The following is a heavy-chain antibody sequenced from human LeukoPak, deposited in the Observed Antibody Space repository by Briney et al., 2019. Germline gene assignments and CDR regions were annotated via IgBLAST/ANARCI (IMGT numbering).Heavy chain of an antibody. CDR1: GYTFTSYD. D-gene: IGHD2-15*01. J-gene: IGHJ4*02. CDR3: ARFRYCSGGSCYPRLRVDY. CDR2: MNPNSGNT. V-gene: IGHV1-8*01. Sequence: GASVKVSCKASGYTFTSYDINWVRQATGQGLEWMGWMNPNSGNTGYVQKFQGRVTMTRNTSISTAYMELSSLRSEDTAVYYCARFRYCSGGSCYPRLRVDYWGQGTLVTVSS.